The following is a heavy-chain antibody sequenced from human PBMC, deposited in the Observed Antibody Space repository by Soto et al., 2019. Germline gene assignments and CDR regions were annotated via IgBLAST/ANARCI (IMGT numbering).Heavy chain of an antibody. CDR2: IHDDGSIT. CDR3: GRVPEAAARIGIDH. V-gene: IGHV3-74*01. CDR1: GFTFSSYC. D-gene: IGHD6-13*01. J-gene: IGHJ4*02. Sequence: WGSLRLSCAASGFTFSSYCMHWVRQAPGKGLVWVSRIHDDGSITNYADSVKGRLTISRDKAKNTLYLQKNSLRAEDTAVYYCGRVPEAAARIGIDHWGQGILVNVSS.